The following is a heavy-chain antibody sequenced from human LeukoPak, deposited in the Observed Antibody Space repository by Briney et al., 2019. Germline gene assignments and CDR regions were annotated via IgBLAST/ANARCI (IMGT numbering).Heavy chain of an antibody. D-gene: IGHD3-22*01. J-gene: IGHJ5*02. CDR1: GFTVSSNY. Sequence: GGSLRLSYAASGFTVSSNYMSWVRQAPGKGLERVSVIYSGGSTYYADSVKGRFTISRDNSKNTLYLQMNSLRAEDTAVYYCAKDRSPGVYYYDSSGYWSAWGQGTLVTVSS. CDR3: AKDRSPGVYYYDSSGYWSA. CDR2: IYSGGST. V-gene: IGHV3-53*01.